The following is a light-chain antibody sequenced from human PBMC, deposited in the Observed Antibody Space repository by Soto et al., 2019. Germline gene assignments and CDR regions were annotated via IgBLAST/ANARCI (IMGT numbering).Light chain of an antibody. CDR3: QQYYDWPLT. Sequence: EIVMTQSPATLSVSPGERATLSCRASQTVADSLVWYQQKPGQPPRPLIKGASTRATGIPATFSGSGSGTEFTLTISSLQSEDFAVYYFQQYYDWPLTFGGGTKVEIK. CDR1: QTVADS. CDR2: GAS. J-gene: IGKJ4*01. V-gene: IGKV3-15*01.